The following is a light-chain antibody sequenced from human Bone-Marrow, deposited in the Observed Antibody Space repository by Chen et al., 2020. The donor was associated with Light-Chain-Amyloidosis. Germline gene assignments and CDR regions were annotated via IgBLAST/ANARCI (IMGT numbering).Light chain of an antibody. CDR2: EDD. V-gene: IGLV6-57*01. J-gene: IGLJ3*02. Sequence: NFMLTQPHSVSESPGKTVIISCTRSSGSIATNYVQWYQQRPGSSPTTVINEDDQRPSGVPDRFSGSIDRSSNSASRTISGLKTEEEADYYCQSYQGSSQGRFGGGTKLTVL. CDR3: QSYQGSSQGR. CDR1: SGSIATNY.